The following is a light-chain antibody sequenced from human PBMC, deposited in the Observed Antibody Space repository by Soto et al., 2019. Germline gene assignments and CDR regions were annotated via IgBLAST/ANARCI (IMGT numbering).Light chain of an antibody. CDR1: QSVSSSY. CDR2: GAS. CDR3: QQYGSSPPGYT. V-gene: IGKV3-20*01. Sequence: IVLRQSPGTLSLSPGEPVTLSCRASQSVSSSYLAWYQQKPGQAPRLLIYGASIRATGIPDRYSGSVSGTDFTLTISRLEPEDFAMYYCQQYGSSPPGYTFGQGTKVEIK. J-gene: IGKJ2*01.